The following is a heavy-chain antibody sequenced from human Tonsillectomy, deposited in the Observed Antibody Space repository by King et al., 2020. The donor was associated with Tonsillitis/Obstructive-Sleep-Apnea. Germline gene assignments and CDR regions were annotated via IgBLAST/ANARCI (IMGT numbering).Heavy chain of an antibody. V-gene: IGHV4-39*01. CDR3: ARLGYSYGYGAFDI. D-gene: IGHD5-18*01. CDR1: GGSISSSSYY. Sequence: QLQESGPGLVKPSETLSLTCTVSGGSISSSSYYWGWIRQPPGKGLEWIGSICYSGSTYYNPSLKSRVTISVDTSKNQFSLKLSSVTAADTAVYYCARLGYSYGYGAFDIWGQGTMVTVSS. J-gene: IGHJ3*02. CDR2: ICYSGST.